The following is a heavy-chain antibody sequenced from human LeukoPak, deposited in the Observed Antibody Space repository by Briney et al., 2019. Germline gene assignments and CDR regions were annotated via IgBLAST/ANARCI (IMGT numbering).Heavy chain of an antibody. J-gene: IGHJ4*02. Sequence: SETLSLTCTVSGDSISTFYWAWIRQPPGKELEWIGHIYARGGTSYNPSLKSRLTISVDTSKNQFSLNLSSVTAADTAVYYCARRCSSTSCPLGYWGQGTLVTVSS. CDR3: ARRCSSTSCPLGY. CDR1: GDSISTFY. CDR2: IYARGGT. V-gene: IGHV4-4*09. D-gene: IGHD2-2*01.